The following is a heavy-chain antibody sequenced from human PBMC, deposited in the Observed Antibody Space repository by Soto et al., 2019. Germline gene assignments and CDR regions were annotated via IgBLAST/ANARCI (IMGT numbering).Heavy chain of an antibody. J-gene: IGHJ3*02. CDR3: APQPYDFRDALDI. V-gene: IGHV4-31*03. Sequence: SETLSLTCTVSGGSISSGGYYWSWIRQHPGKGLEWIGYIYYSGSTYYNPSLKSRVTISVDTSKNQFSLKLSSVTAADTAVYYCAPQPYDFRDALDIWGPGTMVTVSS. CDR1: GGSISSGGYY. CDR2: IYYSGST. D-gene: IGHD3-3*01.